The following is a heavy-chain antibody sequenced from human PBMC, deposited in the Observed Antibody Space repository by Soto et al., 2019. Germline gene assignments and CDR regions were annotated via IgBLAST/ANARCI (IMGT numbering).Heavy chain of an antibody. D-gene: IGHD6-6*01. CDR2: INPNSGGT. J-gene: IGHJ6*04. CDR3: ARDGPIAASSWFGR. V-gene: IGHV1-2*02. CDR1: GYTFTGYY. Sequence: GAPVKVSCKASGYTFTGYYMHWVRQAPGPGLEWIGWINPNSGGTNYAQKFQGRVTMTRDTSISTAYMELSRLRSDDTPVYYWARDGPIAASSWFGRWDRGTRIAASS.